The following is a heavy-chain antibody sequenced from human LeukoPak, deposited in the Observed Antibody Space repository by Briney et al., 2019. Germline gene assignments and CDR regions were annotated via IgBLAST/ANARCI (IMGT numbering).Heavy chain of an antibody. J-gene: IGHJ5*02. CDR1: GYSFSNFH. V-gene: IGHV1-8*01. Sequence: ASVKVSCKASGYSFSNFHINWVRQASGQGLEWIGWVSPKTGDRGYALKFQGRVTMTSDTSEGTVYMGVRSLTSEDTAVYYCARTPPEGDIDTWGQGTMVTVSS. D-gene: IGHD1-14*01. CDR2: VSPKTGDR. CDR3: ARTPPEGDIDT.